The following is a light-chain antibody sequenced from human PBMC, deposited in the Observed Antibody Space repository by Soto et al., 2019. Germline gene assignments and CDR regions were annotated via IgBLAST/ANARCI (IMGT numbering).Light chain of an antibody. V-gene: IGKV3-15*01. CDR2: GAS. Sequence: EIVLTQSPATLSLSPGERATLSCRASQSVSSYLAWYQQRPGQAPRLLVYGASTRASGIPPRFSGSGSGTDFTLTISSLQSEDFAVYYCQQLNYWPRITFGQGTRLEIK. CDR3: QQLNYWPRIT. CDR1: QSVSSY. J-gene: IGKJ5*01.